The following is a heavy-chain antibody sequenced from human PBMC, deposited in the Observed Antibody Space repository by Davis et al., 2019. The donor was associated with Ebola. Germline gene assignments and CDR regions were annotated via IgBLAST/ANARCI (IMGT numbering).Heavy chain of an antibody. CDR2: ISGSGGST. D-gene: IGHD5-18*01. V-gene: IGHV3-23*01. Sequence: GKSLKISCAASGFTFSSYAMSWVRQAPGKGLEWVSAISGSGGSTYYADSVKGRFTISRDNSKNTLYLQMNSLRAEDTAVYYCAKDKTAMVPWYFDLWGRGTLVTVSS. J-gene: IGHJ2*01. CDR1: GFTFSSYA. CDR3: AKDKTAMVPWYFDL.